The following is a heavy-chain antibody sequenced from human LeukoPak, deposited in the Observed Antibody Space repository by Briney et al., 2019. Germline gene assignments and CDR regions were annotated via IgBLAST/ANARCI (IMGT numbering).Heavy chain of an antibody. V-gene: IGHV1-8*01. Sequence: ASVKVSCKASGYTFTSYDINWVRQATGQGLEWMGWMNPNSGNTGYAQKFQGRVTMTRNTPISTAYMELSSLRSEDTAVYYCARGRWVTMAAYYFDYWGQGTLVTVSS. CDR1: GYTFTSYD. J-gene: IGHJ4*02. CDR2: MNPNSGNT. CDR3: ARGRWVTMAAYYFDY. D-gene: IGHD3-10*01.